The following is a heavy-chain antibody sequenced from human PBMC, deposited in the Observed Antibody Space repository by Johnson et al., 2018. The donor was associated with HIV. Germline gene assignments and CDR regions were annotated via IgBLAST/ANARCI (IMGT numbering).Heavy chain of an antibody. V-gene: IGHV3-15*01. CDR1: GFTFNNAW. Sequence: VQLVESGGGLVKPGGSLRLSCAASGFTFNNAWMSWVRQTPVKGLAWVGHLQSQTDGGTTDYAAPVNGRFTISRDDSKKTLYLQMNSLKTEDTAVYTCTTDWGSYHEYAFDIWGQGTMVTVSS. D-gene: IGHD1-26*01. J-gene: IGHJ3*02. CDR3: TTDWGSYHEYAFDI. CDR2: LQSQTDGGTT.